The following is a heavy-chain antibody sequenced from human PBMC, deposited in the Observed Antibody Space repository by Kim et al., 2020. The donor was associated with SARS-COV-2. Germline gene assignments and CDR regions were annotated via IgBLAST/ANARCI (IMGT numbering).Heavy chain of an antibody. D-gene: IGHD3-10*01. CDR2: ISGPGGTT. Sequence: GGSLRLSCAASGFTFSSYAMSWVRQAPGKGLEWVSGISGPGGTTYYADSVKGRFTISRDNSKNTLYLQMNSLRAEDTAVYYCAKDPTPYHYGSGSDVWGQGTTVTVSS. J-gene: IGHJ6*02. CDR3: AKDPTPYHYGSGSDV. V-gene: IGHV3-23*01. CDR1: GFTFSSYA.